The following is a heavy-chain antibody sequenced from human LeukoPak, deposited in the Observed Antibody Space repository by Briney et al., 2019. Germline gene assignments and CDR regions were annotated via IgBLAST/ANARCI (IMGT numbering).Heavy chain of an antibody. CDR2: ISSNGGST. J-gene: IGHJ5*02. Sequence: GGSLRLSCSAPGFTFSSYAMHWVRQAPGKGLEYVSAISSNGGSTYYADSVKGRFTISRDNSKNTLYLQMSSLRSEDTAVYYCARDEQDSSSWYARWFDPWGQGTLVTVSS. D-gene: IGHD6-13*01. CDR1: GFTFSSYA. CDR3: ARDEQDSSSWYARWFDP. V-gene: IGHV3-64*04.